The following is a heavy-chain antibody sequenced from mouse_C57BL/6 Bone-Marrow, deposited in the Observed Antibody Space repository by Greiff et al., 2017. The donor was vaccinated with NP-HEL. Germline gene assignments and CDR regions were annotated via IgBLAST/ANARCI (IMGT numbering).Heavy chain of an antibody. V-gene: IGHV7-1*01. CDR1: GFTFSDFY. CDR3: ARDMDMDY. CDR2: SRNKANDYTT. Sequence: DVKLVESGGGLVQSGRSLRLSCATSGFTFSDFYMEWVRQAPGKGLEWIAASRNKANDYTTEYSASVKGRFIVSRDTSQSILYLQMNALRAEDTAIYYCARDMDMDYWGQGTSVTVSS. J-gene: IGHJ4*01.